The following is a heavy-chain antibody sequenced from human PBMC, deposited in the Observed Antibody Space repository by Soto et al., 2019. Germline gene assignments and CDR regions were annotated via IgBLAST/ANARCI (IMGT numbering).Heavy chain of an antibody. CDR1: GDSIHNYY. CDR2: IYDSGST. J-gene: IGHJ6*02. Sequence: SETLSLTCTVSGDSIHNYYWTWIRQPPGKGLEWIGYIYDSGSTSYNPSLKSRLTMSVDTSKNQFSLKLKSVTAADTAVYYCARGTKYYYQGMDVWGQGTKVTVSS. CDR3: ARGTKYYYQGMDV. V-gene: IGHV4-59*01.